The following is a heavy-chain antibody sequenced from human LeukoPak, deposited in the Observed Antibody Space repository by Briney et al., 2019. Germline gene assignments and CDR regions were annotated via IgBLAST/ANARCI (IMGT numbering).Heavy chain of an antibody. D-gene: IGHD4-17*01. J-gene: IGHJ4*02. CDR2: IIPILGIA. CDR3: AREAGMTTVTIDDY. Sequence: GASVKVSCKAFGGTFSSYAISWVRQAPGQGLEWMGRIIPILGIANYAQKFQGRVTITADKSTSTAYMELSSLRSEDTAVYYCAREAGMTTVTIDDYWGQGTLVTVSS. CDR1: GGTFSSYA. V-gene: IGHV1-69*04.